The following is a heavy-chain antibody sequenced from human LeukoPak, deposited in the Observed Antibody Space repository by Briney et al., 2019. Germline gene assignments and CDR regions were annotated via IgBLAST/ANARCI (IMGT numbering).Heavy chain of an antibody. Sequence: PGGSLRLSCAASGFTFSSYGMHWVRQAPGKGLEWVAFIRYDGSNKYYADSVKGRFTISRDNSKNTLYLQMNSLRAEDTAVYYCAKGVYSSSWYYFDYWGQGTLVTVSS. CDR1: GFTFSSYG. CDR2: IRYDGSNK. CDR3: AKGVYSSSWYYFDY. J-gene: IGHJ4*02. V-gene: IGHV3-30*02. D-gene: IGHD6-13*01.